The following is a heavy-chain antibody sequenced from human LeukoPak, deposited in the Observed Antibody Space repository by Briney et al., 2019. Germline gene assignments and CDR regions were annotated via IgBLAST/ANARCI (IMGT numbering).Heavy chain of an antibody. CDR3: AREVVVPAAQYYYYYGMDV. CDR2: IYYSGST. Sequence: SETLSLTCTVSGGSVSSGSYYWSWIRQPPGKGLEWIGYIYYSGSTNYNPSLKSRVTISVDTSKNQFSLKLSSVTAADTAVYYCAREVVVPAAQYYYYYGMDVWGKGTTVTDSS. V-gene: IGHV4-61*01. D-gene: IGHD2-2*01. CDR1: GGSVSSGSYY. J-gene: IGHJ6*04.